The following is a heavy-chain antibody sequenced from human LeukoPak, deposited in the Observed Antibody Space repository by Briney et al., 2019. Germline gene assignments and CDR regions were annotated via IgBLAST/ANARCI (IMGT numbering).Heavy chain of an antibody. J-gene: IGHJ4*02. CDR3: ARFRDSTGFFDY. D-gene: IGHD6-13*01. CDR1: GGSISSSSYY. V-gene: IGHV4-39*07. CDR2: IYYSGST. Sequence: SETLSLTCTVSGGSISSSSYYWGWIRQPPGKGLEWIGSIYYSGSTYYNPSLKSRVTISVDTSKNQFSLKLSSVTAADTAVYYCARFRDSTGFFDYWGQGTLVTVSS.